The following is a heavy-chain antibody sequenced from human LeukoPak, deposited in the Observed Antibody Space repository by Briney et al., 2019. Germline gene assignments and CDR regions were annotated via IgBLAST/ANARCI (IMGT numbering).Heavy chain of an antibody. Sequence: GASVKVSCKTSGYTFTVYFMHWVRQAPGQGLEWMGWINPNSGGTYYAQKFEGRVTLTRDTSISTAYMELSRLRSDDTAFYYCARVTVTTEFDCWGQGTLPTVSS. CDR3: ARVTVTTEFDC. CDR2: INPNSGGT. J-gene: IGHJ4*02. D-gene: IGHD4-17*01. CDR1: GYTFTVYF. V-gene: IGHV1-2*02.